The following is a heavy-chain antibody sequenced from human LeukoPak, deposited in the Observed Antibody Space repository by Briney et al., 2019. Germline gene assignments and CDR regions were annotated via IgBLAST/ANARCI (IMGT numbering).Heavy chain of an antibody. CDR2: ISAYNGNT. Sequence: GASVKVSCKASGYTFTSYGISWVRQAPGQGLEWMGWISAYNGNTNYAQKLQGRVTMTTDTSTSTAYMELRSLRSDDTAVYYCARALSPRYCSGGSCYPGLDYYYYMDVWGKGTTVTVSS. CDR1: GYTFTSYG. J-gene: IGHJ6*03. D-gene: IGHD2-15*01. V-gene: IGHV1-18*01. CDR3: ARALSPRYCSGGSCYPGLDYYYYMDV.